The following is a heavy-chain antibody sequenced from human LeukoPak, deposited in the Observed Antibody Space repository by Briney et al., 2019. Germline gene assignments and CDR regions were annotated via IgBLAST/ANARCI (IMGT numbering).Heavy chain of an antibody. J-gene: IGHJ4*02. V-gene: IGHV3-74*01. CDR3: AKSIVGARNYFDY. D-gene: IGHD1-26*01. CDR2: INSDGSST. Sequence: GGSLRLSCAASGFTFSRYWMHWVRQAPGKGPVWVSRINSDGSSTSYADSVKGRFTISRDNAKNTLYLQMNSLRAEDTAVYYCAKSIVGARNYFDYWGQGTLVTVSS. CDR1: GFTFSRYW.